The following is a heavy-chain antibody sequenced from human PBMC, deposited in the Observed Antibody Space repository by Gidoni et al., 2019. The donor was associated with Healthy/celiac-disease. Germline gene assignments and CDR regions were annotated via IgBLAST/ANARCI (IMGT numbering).Heavy chain of an antibody. CDR1: GGSVSSGSYY. J-gene: IGHJ5*02. CDR3: AREVVAAPKELNNWFDP. V-gene: IGHV4-61*01. CDR2: IYYSGST. D-gene: IGHD2-15*01. Sequence: QVQLQESGPGLVKPSETLSLTCTVSGGSVSSGSYYWSWIRQPPGKGLEWIGYIYYSGSTNYNPSLKSRVTISVDTSKNQFSLKLSSVTAADTAVYYCAREVVAAPKELNNWFDPWGQGTLVTVSS.